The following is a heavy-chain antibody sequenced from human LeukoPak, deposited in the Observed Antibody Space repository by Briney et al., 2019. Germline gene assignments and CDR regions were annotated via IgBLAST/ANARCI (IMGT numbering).Heavy chain of an antibody. D-gene: IGHD6-13*01. J-gene: IGHJ4*02. V-gene: IGHV3-20*01. CDR1: GFTFDDYG. CDR3: ARERSTSHWYGTPDFDY. Sequence: GGSLRLSCAASGFTFDDYGMSWVRQVPGKGLEWVSGINRNGGTINYADSVKGRFTISRDYAKNSLYLQMNSLRAEDTALYHCARERSTSHWYGTPDFDYWGQGILVTVSS. CDR2: INRNGGTI.